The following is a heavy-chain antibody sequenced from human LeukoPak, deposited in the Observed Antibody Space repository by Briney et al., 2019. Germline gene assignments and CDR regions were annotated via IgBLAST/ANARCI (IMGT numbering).Heavy chain of an antibody. V-gene: IGHV3-21*01. D-gene: IGHD3-22*01. Sequence: GGSLRLSCAASGFSFSSYSMNWVRQAPGKGLEWVSSISTSSSYIYYADSVKGRFTISRDNAKNSLYLQMNSLRAEDTAVYYCARDGGIVALDYWGRGTLVPVSS. CDR1: GFSFSSYS. J-gene: IGHJ4*02. CDR2: ISTSSSYI. CDR3: ARDGGIVALDY.